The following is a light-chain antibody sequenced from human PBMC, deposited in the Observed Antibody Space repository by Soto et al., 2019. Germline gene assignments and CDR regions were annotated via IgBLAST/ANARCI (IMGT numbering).Light chain of an antibody. CDR2: DAS. V-gene: IGKV3-15*01. CDR1: QSVSSH. CDR3: QQYDQWWT. J-gene: IGKJ1*01. Sequence: EIVMTQSPATLSVSPGEGATVSCRASQSVSSHLAWYQHKPGQAPRLLFYDASTRATGIPARFSGSGSGTEYTLSISSLQSEDFGVYFCQQYDQWWTFGQGTKVDIK.